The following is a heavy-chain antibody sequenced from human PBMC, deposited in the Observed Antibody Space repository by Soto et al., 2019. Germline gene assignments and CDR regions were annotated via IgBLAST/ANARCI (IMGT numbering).Heavy chain of an antibody. CDR3: ARDFASYAYGEGY. V-gene: IGHV4-34*01. J-gene: IGHJ4*02. Sequence: SETLSLTCAVYGGSFSGYYWSWLRQHPGKGLEWIGAINHSRSTNHNPSLKSRVTISVDTSKNQFALKLSPVTAADTAVYYCARDFASYAYGEGYWGQGIQVTVS. D-gene: IGHD3-10*01. CDR2: INHSRST. CDR1: GGSFSGYY.